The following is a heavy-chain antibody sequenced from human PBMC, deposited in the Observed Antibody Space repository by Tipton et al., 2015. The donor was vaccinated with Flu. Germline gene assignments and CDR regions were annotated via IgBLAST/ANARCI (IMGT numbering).Heavy chain of an antibody. J-gene: IGHJ4*02. D-gene: IGHD1-26*01. CDR2: IRSDETTE. CDR3: AKSGGFDS. Sequence: GSLRLSCAASGFTFSNYAMTWVRQAPGRGLEWVAHIRSDETTEYADSVKGRLTISRDNSKDMLYLQMNSLRAEGTAVFYCAKSGGFDSWNQGALVIVSS. CDR1: GFTFSNYA. V-gene: IGHV3-30*02.